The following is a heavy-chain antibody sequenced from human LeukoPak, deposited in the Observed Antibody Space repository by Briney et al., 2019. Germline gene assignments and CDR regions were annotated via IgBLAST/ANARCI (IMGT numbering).Heavy chain of an antibody. J-gene: IGHJ4*02. CDR2: IKSKSDGGTT. CDR1: GFTFSNAW. Sequence: GGSLRLSCAASGFTFSNAWMSWVRQAPGKGLEWVGRIKSKSDGGTTDYAAPVKGRFTISRDDSKNTLYLQMNSLKTEDTAVYYCTTIAAAGHFDYWGQGTLVTVSS. D-gene: IGHD6-13*01. V-gene: IGHV3-15*01. CDR3: TTIAAAGHFDY.